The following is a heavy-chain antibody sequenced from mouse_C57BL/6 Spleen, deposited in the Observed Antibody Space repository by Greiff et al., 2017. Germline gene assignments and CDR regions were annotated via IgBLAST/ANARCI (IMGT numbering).Heavy chain of an antibody. CDR3: ARGYYYGSSYGYWYFDV. J-gene: IGHJ1*03. CDR2: FHPYNDDT. V-gene: IGHV1-47*01. CDR1: GYTFTTYP. D-gene: IGHD1-1*01. Sequence: LVESGAELVKPGASVKMSCKASGYTFTTYPIEWMKQNHGKSLEWIGNFHPYNDDTKYNEKFKGKATLTVEKSSSTVYLELSRLTSDDSAVYYCARGYYYGSSYGYWYFDVWGTGTTVTVSS.